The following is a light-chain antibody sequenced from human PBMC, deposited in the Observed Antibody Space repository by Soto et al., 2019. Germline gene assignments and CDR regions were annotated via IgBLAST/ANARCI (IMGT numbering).Light chain of an antibody. CDR3: QQYNNWPRRT. Sequence: DIQMTQSPSSLSASLGDRVTITCRASQNINSYLNWYQQKPGEAPKLLIYATSSLQSGVPARFSGSGSGTEFTLTISSLQSEDFAVYYCQQYNNWPRRTFGQGTKVDIK. V-gene: IGKV1-39*01. CDR2: ATS. CDR1: QNINSY. J-gene: IGKJ1*01.